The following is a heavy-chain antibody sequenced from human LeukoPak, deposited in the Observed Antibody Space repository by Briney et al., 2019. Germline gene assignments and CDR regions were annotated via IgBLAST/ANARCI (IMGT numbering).Heavy chain of an antibody. CDR1: GGSISSYF. V-gene: IGHV4-4*07. CDR3: ARDLGPDCSSTRCYALDV. Sequence: SETLSLTCTVSGGSISSYFWRWIRQPAGKGLEWIGHIYTSGITNYNPSLKSRVTMSVDTSKNQFSLKLSSVTAADTAVYYCARDLGPDCSSTRCYALDVWGQGTTVTVS. D-gene: IGHD2-2*01. CDR2: IYTSGIT. J-gene: IGHJ6*02.